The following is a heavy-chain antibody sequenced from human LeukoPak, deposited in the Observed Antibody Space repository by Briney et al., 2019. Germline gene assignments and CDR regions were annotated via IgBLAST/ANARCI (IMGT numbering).Heavy chain of an antibody. D-gene: IGHD6-19*01. Sequence: GGSLRLSCAASGFTVSSNYMSWVRQAPGKGLEWVSVIYSGGSTYYADSVKGRFTISRDNSKSTLYLQMNSLRAEDTAVYYCARSMAGITGVFDYWGQGTLVTVSS. CDR1: GFTVSSNY. V-gene: IGHV3-53*01. CDR3: ARSMAGITGVFDY. CDR2: IYSGGST. J-gene: IGHJ4*02.